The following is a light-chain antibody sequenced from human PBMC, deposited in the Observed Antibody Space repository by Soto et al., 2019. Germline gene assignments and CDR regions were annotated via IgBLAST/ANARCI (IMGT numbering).Light chain of an antibody. V-gene: IGKV4-1*01. CDR3: QHYYSSPLT. CDR2: WAS. J-gene: IGKJ4*01. CDR1: ESVLSSSNNKNY. Sequence: DIVMTQSPDSLAVSLVESSAINFKSSESVLSSSNNKNYLAWYQQKPGQPPKVLIYWASTRESGVPDRFSGSGSGTDFTLTISSLQAEDVAVYYCQHYYSSPLTFGGGTKVDIK.